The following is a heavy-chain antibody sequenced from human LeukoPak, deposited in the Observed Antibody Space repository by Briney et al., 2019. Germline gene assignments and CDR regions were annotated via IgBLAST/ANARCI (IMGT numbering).Heavy chain of an antibody. J-gene: IGHJ1*01. V-gene: IGHV3-23*01. CDR2: ISGSGGST. Sequence: GGSLRLSCAASGFTFSSYGMHWVRQAPGKGLEWVSAISGSGGSTYYADSVKGRFTISRDNSKNTLYLQMNSLRAEDTAVYYCAKDNQWLVPAQWFQHWGQGTLVTVSS. D-gene: IGHD6-19*01. CDR3: AKDNQWLVPAQWFQH. CDR1: GFTFSSYG.